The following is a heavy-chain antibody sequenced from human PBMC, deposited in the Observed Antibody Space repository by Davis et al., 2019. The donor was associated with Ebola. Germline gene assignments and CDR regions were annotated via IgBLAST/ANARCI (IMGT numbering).Heavy chain of an antibody. J-gene: IGHJ3*02. CDR3: AGAYGSGSYPDAFDI. Sequence: MPSETLSLTCAVYGGSFSGYYWSWIRQHPGKGLEWIGYIYYSGSTYYNPSLKSRVTISVDTSKNQFSLKLSSVTAADTAVYYCAGAYGSGSYPDAFDIWGQGTMVTVSS. V-gene: IGHV4-34*01. D-gene: IGHD3-10*01. CDR1: GGSFSGYY. CDR2: IYYSGST.